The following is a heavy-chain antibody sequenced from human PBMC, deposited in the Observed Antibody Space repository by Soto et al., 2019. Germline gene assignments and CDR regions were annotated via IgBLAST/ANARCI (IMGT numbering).Heavy chain of an antibody. D-gene: IGHD2-2*01. CDR1: GTLIRGSPYF. CDR3: ATYHPNYCSGPSCPGWFDS. CDR2: MSPSGST. J-gene: IGHJ5*01. Sequence: QLQLQESGPGLVKPSETLSLTCSVSGTLIRGSPYFWAWIRQPPGKGLEWIATMSPSGSTDYNPSLKSPFTISVDTSANLFSLKLTSVTAADTAIYYCATYHPNYCSGPSCPGWFDSWGQGTWVNVSS. V-gene: IGHV4-39*02.